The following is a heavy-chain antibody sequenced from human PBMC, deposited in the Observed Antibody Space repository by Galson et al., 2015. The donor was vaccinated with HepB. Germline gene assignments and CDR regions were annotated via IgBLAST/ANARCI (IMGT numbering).Heavy chain of an antibody. J-gene: IGHJ4*02. V-gene: IGHV3-21*01. CDR2: ISSSSSYI. CDR3: AKLCGGDCYYSSDY. CDR1: GLSFSTYS. Sequence: SLRLSCAASGLSFSTYSMTWVRQAPGKGLEWVSSISSSSSYIYYADSVKGRFTISRDNAKNTLYLQMNSLRAEDTAVYYCAKLCGGDCYYSSDYWGQGTLVTVSS. D-gene: IGHD2-21*02.